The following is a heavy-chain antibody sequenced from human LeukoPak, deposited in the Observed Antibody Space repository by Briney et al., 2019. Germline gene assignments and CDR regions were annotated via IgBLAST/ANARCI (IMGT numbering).Heavy chain of an antibody. J-gene: IGHJ4*02. CDR1: GGFISSNSAY. CDR3: ARVGLALRRGSFDY. D-gene: IGHD3-16*01. V-gene: IGHV4-39*07. CDR2: IYYSGTT. Sequence: SETLSLTCTVSGGFISSNSAYWSWIRQPPGKALEWIGNIYYSGTTYYNPSLQSRVTMSVDTSKNQFSLKLSSVTAADTAVYYCARVGLALRRGSFDYWGQGTLVTVSS.